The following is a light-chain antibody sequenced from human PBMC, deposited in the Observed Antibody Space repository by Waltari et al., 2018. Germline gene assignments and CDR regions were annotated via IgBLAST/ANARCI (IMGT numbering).Light chain of an antibody. Sequence: QSVLTQAPSESGTPGQRVTISCSGSSSNIGKNAVNWYQQVPGTAPKLLIYANDQRPSGVPDRFYGSKSGTSASLVISGLQAEDEADYYCAAWDDNLNGLFGGGTKLTVL. V-gene: IGLV1-44*01. CDR1: SSNIGKNA. CDR3: AAWDDNLNGL. CDR2: AND. J-gene: IGLJ3*02.